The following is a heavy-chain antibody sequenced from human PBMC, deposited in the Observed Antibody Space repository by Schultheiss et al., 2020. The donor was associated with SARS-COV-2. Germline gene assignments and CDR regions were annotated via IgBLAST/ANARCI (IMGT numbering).Heavy chain of an antibody. D-gene: IGHD3-10*01. CDR2: MNPNSGGT. CDR1: GYTFTSYD. V-gene: IGHV1-2*04. J-gene: IGHJ6*02. CDR3: ARAAEGPMVRGVIIHYYYGMDV. Sequence: ASVKVSCKASGYTFTSYDINWVRQATGQGLEWMGWMNPNSGGTNYAQKFQGWVTMTRDTSISTAYMELSRLRSDDTAVYYCARAAEGPMVRGVIIHYYYGMDVWGQGTTVTVSS.